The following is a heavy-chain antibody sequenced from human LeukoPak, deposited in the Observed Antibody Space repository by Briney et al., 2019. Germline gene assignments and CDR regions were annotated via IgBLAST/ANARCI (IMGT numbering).Heavy chain of an antibody. J-gene: IGHJ4*02. CDR1: GFTFDDYA. V-gene: IGHV3-9*03. Sequence: GGSLRLSCAASGFTFDDYAMHWVRQAPGKGLEWVSGISWNSGSIGYADSVKGRFTISRDNAKNSLYLQMNSLRAEDMALYYCAKGGGSWYPVILYYFDYWGQGTLVTVSS. D-gene: IGHD6-13*01. CDR2: ISWNSGSI. CDR3: AKGGGSWYPVILYYFDY.